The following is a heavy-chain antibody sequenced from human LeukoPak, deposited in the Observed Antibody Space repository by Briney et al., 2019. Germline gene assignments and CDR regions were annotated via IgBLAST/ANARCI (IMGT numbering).Heavy chain of an antibody. CDR3: ARPYYYDSSAFDI. D-gene: IGHD3-22*01. Sequence: EASVKVSCTASGYTFTGYYMHWVRQAPGQGLEWMGWINPNSGGTNYAQKFQGRVTMTRDTSISTAYMELSSLRSEDTAVYYCARPYYYDSSAFDIWGQGTMVTVSS. CDR2: INPNSGGT. J-gene: IGHJ3*02. V-gene: IGHV1-2*02. CDR1: GYTFTGYY.